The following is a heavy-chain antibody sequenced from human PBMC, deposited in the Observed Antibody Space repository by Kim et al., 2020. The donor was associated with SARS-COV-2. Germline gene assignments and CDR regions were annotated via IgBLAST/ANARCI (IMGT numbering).Heavy chain of an antibody. V-gene: IGHV3-33*01. D-gene: IGHD5-18*01. CDR2: IWYDGSNT. CDR1: GFTFSSYG. Sequence: GGSLRLSCAASGFTFSSYGMHWVRQAPGKGLEWVAVIWYDGSNTYYADSVKGRFTISRDNSKNTLYLQMNSLRAEDTAVYYCARGDTAIVTLFRPCDYDGMDVWGQGATVTVSS. CDR3: ARGDTAIVTLFRPCDYDGMDV. J-gene: IGHJ6*02.